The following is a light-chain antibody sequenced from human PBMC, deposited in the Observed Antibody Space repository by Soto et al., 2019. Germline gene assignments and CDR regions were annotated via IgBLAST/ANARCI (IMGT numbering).Light chain of an antibody. J-gene: IGLJ1*01. Sequence: QSALTQPASVSGSPGQSITISCTGSSSDVGGYNYVSWHQQHPGKVPKLMIFDVSDRPSGVSNRFSGSKSGNTASLTISGLKTEDDADYYCSSYTSSDTYVFGSGTKLTVL. CDR2: DVS. CDR3: SSYTSSDTYV. CDR1: SSDVGGYNY. V-gene: IGLV2-14*03.